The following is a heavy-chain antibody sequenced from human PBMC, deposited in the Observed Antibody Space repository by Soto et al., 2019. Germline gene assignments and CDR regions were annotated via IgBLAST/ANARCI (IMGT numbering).Heavy chain of an antibody. Sequence: GASVKVSCKASGYTFTSYGISWVRQAPGQGLEWMGWISPNSGNTNYAQKFQGRVTMTRNTSMSTAYMELSSLRSEDTAVYYCARGNDPSANDAFDIWGQGTMVTVSS. CDR2: ISPNSGNT. J-gene: IGHJ3*02. CDR3: ARGNDPSANDAFDI. V-gene: IGHV1-18*01. CDR1: GYTFTSYG.